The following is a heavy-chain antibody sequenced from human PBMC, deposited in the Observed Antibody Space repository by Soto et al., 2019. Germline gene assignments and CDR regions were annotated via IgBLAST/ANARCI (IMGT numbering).Heavy chain of an antibody. J-gene: IGHJ4*02. CDR1: VFTFSSYA. V-gene: IGHV3-23*01. CDR2: ISNSGSST. D-gene: IGHD6-19*01. Sequence: GRALRLSCADSVFTFSSYAMSWVRQARGKGLEWVSTISNSGSSTFYADSVKGRFTISRDNSRDTLYLQMNRLRVDDTAVYYCGKERRGSGWSVCNFWGQGILVTVSS. CDR3: GKERRGSGWSVCNF.